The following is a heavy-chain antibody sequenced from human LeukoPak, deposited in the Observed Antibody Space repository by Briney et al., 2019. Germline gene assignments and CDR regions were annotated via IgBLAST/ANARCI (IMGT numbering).Heavy chain of an antibody. CDR2: IYPGDSDT. D-gene: IGHD2-2*01. CDR1: GYRFTSYW. V-gene: IGHV5-51*01. J-gene: IGHJ4*02. Sequence: GESLKISFKGSGYRFTSYWIGWVRQMPGKGLEWMGIIYPGDSDTRYSPSFQGQVTISADKSISTAYLQWSSLKASDTAMYYCARQDCSSTSCYYPYWGQGTLVTVSS. CDR3: ARQDCSSTSCYYPY.